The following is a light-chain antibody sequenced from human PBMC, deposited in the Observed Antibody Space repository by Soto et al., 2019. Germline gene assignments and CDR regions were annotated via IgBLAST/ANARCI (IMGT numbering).Light chain of an antibody. CDR3: TSSTSSGTYV. J-gene: IGLJ1*01. CDR2: NVS. CDR1: SSDVGAYNF. V-gene: IGLV2-14*03. Sequence: QSVLTQPASVSGSPGQSITISCTGTSSDVGAYNFVSWYRQHPGKAPKLIIYNVSDRPSGVSNRFSGSKSANTAPLTISGLQAEDEADYYCTSSTSSGTYVFGTGTKVTVL.